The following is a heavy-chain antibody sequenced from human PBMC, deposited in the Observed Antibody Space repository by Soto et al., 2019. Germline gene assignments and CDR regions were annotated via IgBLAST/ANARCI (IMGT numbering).Heavy chain of an antibody. Sequence: GGSLRLSCGGSGFTFSGYWMHWVRPSPGKGRGWASRINSDGTTTAYSDAVKGRFTISRDDAQNTLYLQMRSLGAEDTAVXYCTHCSGESCQGGYFGMEVLGQGTTVNVSS. CDR3: THCSGESCQGGYFGMEV. J-gene: IGHJ6*02. CDR2: INSDGTTT. CDR1: GFTFSGYW. V-gene: IGHV3-74*01. D-gene: IGHD2-15*01.